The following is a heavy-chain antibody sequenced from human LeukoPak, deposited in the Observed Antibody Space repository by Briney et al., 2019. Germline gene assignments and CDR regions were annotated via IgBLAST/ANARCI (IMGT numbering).Heavy chain of an antibody. Sequence: SVKVSCKASGGNFISFAVSWVRQAPGQGLEWMGGIIPMFGTSNYAQKFQGRVTITTDESTTTAYIELSSLSSEDTAVYYCATYTLSQFWSGYYHFDYWGQGTLVSVSS. CDR1: GGNFISFA. J-gene: IGHJ4*02. CDR2: IIPMFGTS. CDR3: ATYTLSQFWSGYYHFDY. V-gene: IGHV1-69*05. D-gene: IGHD3-3*01.